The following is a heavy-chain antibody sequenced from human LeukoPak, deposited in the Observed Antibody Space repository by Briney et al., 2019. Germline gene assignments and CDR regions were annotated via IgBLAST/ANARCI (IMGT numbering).Heavy chain of an antibody. Sequence: ASVKVSCKVSGYTLTELSMHWVRQAPGKGLEWMGGFDPEDGETIYAQKFQGRVTMTEDTSTDTAYMELSSLRSEDTAVYYCASRVPGYSSSWYGWWYAFDIWGQGTMVTVSS. CDR2: FDPEDGET. CDR3: ASRVPGYSSSWYGWWYAFDI. CDR1: GYTLTELS. V-gene: IGHV1-24*01. D-gene: IGHD6-13*01. J-gene: IGHJ3*02.